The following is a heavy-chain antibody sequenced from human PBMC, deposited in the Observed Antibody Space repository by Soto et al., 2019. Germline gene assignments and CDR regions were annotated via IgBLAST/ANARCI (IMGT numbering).Heavy chain of an antibody. CDR1: GGSISSYY. CDR2: IYYSGST. V-gene: IGHV4-59*01. Sequence: SETLSLTCTVSGGSISSYYWSWIRQPPGKGLEWIGYIYYSGSTNYNPSLKSRVTISVDTSKNQFSLKLSSVTAADTAVYYCARDGGSGSLYYYYYMDVWGKGTTVTVSS. D-gene: IGHD3-10*01. J-gene: IGHJ6*03. CDR3: ARDGGSGSLYYYYYMDV.